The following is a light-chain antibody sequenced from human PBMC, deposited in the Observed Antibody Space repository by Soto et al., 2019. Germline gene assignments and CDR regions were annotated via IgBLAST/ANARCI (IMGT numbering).Light chain of an antibody. V-gene: IGKV3D-15*01. CDR1: QSVNSN. CDR2: HAS. J-gene: IGKJ4*01. CDR3: QQFNNWPPIT. Sequence: EIVMTQSPATLSVSPGETVTLSCRASQSVNSNLAWYQQKPGQAPRLLIYHASTRATGIPARFSGSGPGTEFTLTISSLQSEDFGIFYCQQFNNWPPITFGGGTKVEIK.